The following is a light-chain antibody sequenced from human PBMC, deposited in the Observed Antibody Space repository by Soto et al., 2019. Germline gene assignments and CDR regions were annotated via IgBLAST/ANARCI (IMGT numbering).Light chain of an antibody. CDR2: GAS. CDR3: QQRSNCPRLT. Sequence: ILLTQSPGTLSLSPGERATLSCRASQSVSNNYLAWYQKKPGQAPRLILFGASNRATGSPDRFSGSGSGTDLTLTISSLETEDYAVYYCQQRSNCPRLTFGGGTKVYIK. CDR1: QSVSNNY. J-gene: IGKJ4*01. V-gene: IGKV3D-20*02.